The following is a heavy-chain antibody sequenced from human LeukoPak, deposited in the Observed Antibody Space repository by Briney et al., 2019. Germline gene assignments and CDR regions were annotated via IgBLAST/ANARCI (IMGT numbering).Heavy chain of an antibody. D-gene: IGHD3-16*01. Sequence: PSETLSLTCTVSGGSISTYYWSWIRQPPGKGLEWLGYVYHSGSTNYNPSLKSRVTISVDTSKKQFSLKVTPVTAADTAVYYCARLGAVSDAFDIWGQGTTVTVSP. CDR3: ARLGAVSDAFDI. CDR2: VYHSGST. CDR1: GGSISTYY. J-gene: IGHJ3*02. V-gene: IGHV4-59*08.